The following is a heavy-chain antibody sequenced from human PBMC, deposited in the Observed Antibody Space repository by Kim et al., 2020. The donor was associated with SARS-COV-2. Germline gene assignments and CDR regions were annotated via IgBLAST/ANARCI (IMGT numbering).Heavy chain of an antibody. D-gene: IGHD2-2*01. CDR2: IYPGDSDT. J-gene: IGHJ4*02. CDR1: GYSFTSYW. V-gene: IGHV5-51*01. CDR3: ARTSLSNTAMPNE. Sequence: GESLKISCKGSGYSFTSYWIGWVRQMPGKGLEWMGIIYPGDSDTRYSPSFQGQVTISADKSISTAYLQWSSLKASDTAMYFCARTSLSNTAMPNEWGQGTLVTVSS.